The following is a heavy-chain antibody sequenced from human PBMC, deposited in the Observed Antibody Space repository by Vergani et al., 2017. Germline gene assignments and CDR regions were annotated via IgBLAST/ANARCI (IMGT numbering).Heavy chain of an antibody. CDR3: ARVGVVRGVSYYYYYYGMDV. CDR2: IYYSGST. Sequence: QVQLQQWGAGLLKPSQTLSLTCTVSGGSISSGDYYWSWIRQPPGKGLEWIGYIYYSGSTYYNPSLKSRVTISVDTSKNQFSLKLSSVTAADTAVYYCARVGVVRGVSYYYYYYGMDVWGQGTTVTVSS. V-gene: IGHV4-30-4*08. CDR1: GGSISSGDYY. D-gene: IGHD3-10*01. J-gene: IGHJ6*02.